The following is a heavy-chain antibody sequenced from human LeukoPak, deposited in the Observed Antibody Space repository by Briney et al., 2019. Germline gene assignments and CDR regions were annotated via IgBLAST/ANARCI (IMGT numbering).Heavy chain of an antibody. CDR1: GYTFTGYY. CDR2: INPNSGGT. D-gene: IGHD3-22*01. CDR3: ARVEAGYYGSSGYGDLYFDY. V-gene: IGHV1-2*06. Sequence: ASVKVSCKASGYTFTGYYMHWVRQAPGQGLEWMGRINPNSGGTNYAQKFQGRVTMTRDTSISTAYMELSRLRSDDTAVYYCARVEAGYYGSSGYGDLYFDYWGQGTLVTVSS. J-gene: IGHJ4*02.